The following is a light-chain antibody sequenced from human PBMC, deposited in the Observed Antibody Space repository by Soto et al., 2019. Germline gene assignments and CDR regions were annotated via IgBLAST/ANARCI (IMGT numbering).Light chain of an antibody. CDR3: QQYGSSPRT. CDR2: GAS. Sequence: ERVLTQSPGTLSLTLGETSTISCGASQSVSSSYLAWYQQKPGQAPRLLIYGASSRATGIPDRFSGSGSGTDFTLTISSLEPEDFAVYYCQQYGSSPRTFGQGTKVDIK. CDR1: QSVSSSY. V-gene: IGKV3-20*01. J-gene: IGKJ1*01.